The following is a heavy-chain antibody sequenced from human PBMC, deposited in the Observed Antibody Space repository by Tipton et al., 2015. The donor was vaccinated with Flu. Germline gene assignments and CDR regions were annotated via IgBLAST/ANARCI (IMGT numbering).Heavy chain of an antibody. J-gene: IGHJ5*02. Sequence: TLSLTCTVSGCSISSSSYYWGWIRQPPGKGLEWIGSIYYSGSTYYNPSLKSRVTISVDTSKNQFSLKLSSVTAADTAVYYCARERGIAAAGTNWFDPWGQGTLVTVSS. CDR2: IYYSGST. V-gene: IGHV4-39*07. D-gene: IGHD6-13*01. CDR3: ARERGIAAAGTNWFDP. CDR1: GCSISSSSYY.